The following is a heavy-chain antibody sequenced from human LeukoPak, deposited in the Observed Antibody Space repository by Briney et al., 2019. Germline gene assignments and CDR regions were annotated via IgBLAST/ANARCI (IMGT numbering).Heavy chain of an antibody. V-gene: IGHV1-69*05. D-gene: IGHD2-21*02. CDR2: IIPIFGRA. CDR3: ARDSSPEYCGGDCSSYYFDY. CDR1: GGTFSSYA. J-gene: IGHJ4*02. Sequence: SXXVSCKGSGGTFSSYAISWVRQAPGQGLEWMGRIIPIFGRANYEQKLQGRVKIKTDEATRKDYMELRNLRSEDTAVYYCARDSSPEYCGGDCSSYYFDYWGQGTLVTVSS.